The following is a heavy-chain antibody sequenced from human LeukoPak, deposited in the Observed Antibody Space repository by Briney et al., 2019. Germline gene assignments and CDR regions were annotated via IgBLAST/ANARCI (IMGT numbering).Heavy chain of an antibody. Sequence: GGSLRLSCAASGFTFSSYAMSWVRQAPGKGLEWVSAISGSGGSTYYADSVKGRFTTSRDNSKNTLYLQMNSLRAEDTAVYYCAKAGGSGSYYYFDYWGQGTLVTVSS. CDR1: GFTFSSYA. CDR3: AKAGGSGSYYYFDY. CDR2: ISGSGGST. V-gene: IGHV3-23*01. D-gene: IGHD3-10*01. J-gene: IGHJ4*02.